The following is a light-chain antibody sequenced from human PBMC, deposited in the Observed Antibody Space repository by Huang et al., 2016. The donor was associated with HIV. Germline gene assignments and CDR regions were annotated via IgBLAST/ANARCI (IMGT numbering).Light chain of an antibody. V-gene: IGKV1-5*03. CDR2: QAS. Sequence: DIQMTQSPPTLSASVGDRVNINCRASQSVASWVAWYQQKPGKAPKLLIYQASLLDSGDPSRFSGSGSETEFTLTIADLQPDDSATYYCQQYSTFPMYTFAQGTKLEI. J-gene: IGKJ2*01. CDR1: QSVASW. CDR3: QQYSTFPMYT.